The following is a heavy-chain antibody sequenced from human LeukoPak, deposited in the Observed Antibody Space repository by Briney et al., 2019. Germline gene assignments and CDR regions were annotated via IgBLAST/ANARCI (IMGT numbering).Heavy chain of an antibody. V-gene: IGHV3-21*01. CDR2: ISSSSSYI. CDR3: AREPALSRGSSGTPGEEDY. CDR1: GFTFSSYS. J-gene: IGHJ4*02. Sequence: GGSLRLSCAASGFTFSSYSMNWVRQAPGKGLEWVSSISSSSSYIYYADSVKGRFTISRDNAKNSLYLQMNSLRAEDTAVYYCAREPALSRGSSGTPGEEDYWGQGTLVTVSS. D-gene: IGHD6-13*01.